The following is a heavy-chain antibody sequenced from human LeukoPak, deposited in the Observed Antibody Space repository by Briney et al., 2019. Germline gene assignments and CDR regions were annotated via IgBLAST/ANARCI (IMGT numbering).Heavy chain of an antibody. V-gene: IGHV3-23*01. CDR1: GFTFSTYA. J-gene: IGHJ5*02. CDR2: ISGSAGST. CDR3: AKDWLQYYYGSGDTNYFDP. D-gene: IGHD3-10*01. Sequence: GGSLRLSCAASGFTFSTYAMTWVRQAPGKGLEWVSGISGSAGSTYYADSVKGRFTISRDNSKNTLYLQMNSLRAEDTAVYYCAKDWLQYYYGSGDTNYFDPWGQGTLVTVSS.